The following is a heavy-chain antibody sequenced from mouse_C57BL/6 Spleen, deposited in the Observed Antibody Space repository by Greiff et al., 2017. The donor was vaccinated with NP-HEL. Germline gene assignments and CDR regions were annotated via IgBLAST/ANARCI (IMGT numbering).Heavy chain of an antibody. CDR2: INPYNGGT. V-gene: IGHV1-19*01. Sequence: EVQLQQSGPVLVKPGASVKMSCKASGYTFTDYYMNWVKQSHGKSLEWIGVINPYNGGTSYNQKFKGKATLTVDKSSSTAYMELNSLTSEDSAVYYCARRDGSSYAMDYWGQGTSVTVSS. CDR3: ARRDGSSYAMDY. J-gene: IGHJ4*01. D-gene: IGHD1-1*01. CDR1: GYTFTDYY.